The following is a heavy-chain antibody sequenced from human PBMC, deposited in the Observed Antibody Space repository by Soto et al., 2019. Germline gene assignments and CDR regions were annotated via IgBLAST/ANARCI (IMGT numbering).Heavy chain of an antibody. CDR1: GFTFSSYS. J-gene: IGHJ4*02. Sequence: EVQLVESGGGLVKPGGSLRLSCAASGFTFSSYSMNWVRQAPGKGLEWVSSISSSSSYIYYADSVKGRFTISRDNAKNSLYLQMNSLRAEATAVYYCASDVDTAMGYWGQGTLVTVSS. CDR2: ISSSSSYI. V-gene: IGHV3-21*01. CDR3: ASDVDTAMGY. D-gene: IGHD5-18*01.